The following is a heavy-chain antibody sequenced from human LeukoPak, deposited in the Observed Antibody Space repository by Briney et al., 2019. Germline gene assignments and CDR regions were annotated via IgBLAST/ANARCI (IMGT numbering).Heavy chain of an antibody. D-gene: IGHD2-21*02. CDR3: ARGELLYDY. J-gene: IGHJ4*02. Sequence: PSQTLSLTCTVSGGSISSGGYYWSWIRQPPGKGLEWIGYIHYSGSTFYNPSLKSRVTMSVDTSKNQFSLKLNSVTAADTAVYYCARGELLYDYWGQGTLVTVSS. V-gene: IGHV4-30-4*08. CDR2: IHYSGST. CDR1: GGSISSGGYY.